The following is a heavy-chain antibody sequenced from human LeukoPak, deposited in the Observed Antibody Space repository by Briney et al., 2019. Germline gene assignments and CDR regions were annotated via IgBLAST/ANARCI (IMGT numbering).Heavy chain of an antibody. CDR2: ISGYNGNT. Sequence: ASVKVSCKASGYTFTSYDISWVRQAHGQGLEWMGWISGYNGNTNYAQKVQGRVTMTADTSTSTDYMELRCLRSDDTAVYYCARNSQVTPGYYYYYMDVWGKGTTVTVSS. V-gene: IGHV1-18*01. CDR3: ARNSQVTPGYYYYYMDV. D-gene: IGHD2-21*02. CDR1: GYTFTSYD. J-gene: IGHJ6*03.